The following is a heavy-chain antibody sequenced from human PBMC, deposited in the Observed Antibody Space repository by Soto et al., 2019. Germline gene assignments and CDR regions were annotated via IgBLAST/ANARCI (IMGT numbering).Heavy chain of an antibody. D-gene: IGHD6-13*01. CDR2: IYPGDSDT. J-gene: IGHJ6*02. CDR3: ARTSAAGKYYYGMDV. CDR1: GYSFTSYW. Sequence: PGESLKSSGKGSGYSFTSYWIGWVRQMPGKGLEWMGIIYPGDSDTRYSPSFQGQVTISADKSISTAYLQWSSLKASDTAMYYCARTSAAGKYYYGMDVWGQGTTVTVSS. V-gene: IGHV5-51*01.